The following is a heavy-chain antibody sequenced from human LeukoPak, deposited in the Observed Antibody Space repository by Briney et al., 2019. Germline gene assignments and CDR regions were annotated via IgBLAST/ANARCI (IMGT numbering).Heavy chain of an antibody. D-gene: IGHD4-17*01. CDR3: ASGRAYGDPIDAFDI. V-gene: IGHV1-2*02. J-gene: IGHJ3*02. CDR1: GYTFTAYY. Sequence: ASVKVSCKASGYTFTAYYMHWVRQAPGQGLEWMGWINPKRGGTNYAQKFQGRVTMTRDTSITTAYMELSRLRSDDTAIYYCASGRAYGDPIDAFDIWGQGTMVTVSS. CDR2: INPKRGGT.